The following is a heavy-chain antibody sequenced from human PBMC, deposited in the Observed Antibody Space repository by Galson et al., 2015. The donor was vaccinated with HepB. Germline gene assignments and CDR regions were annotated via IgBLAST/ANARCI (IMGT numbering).Heavy chain of an antibody. CDR2: LSSHGDNE. J-gene: IGHJ4*02. D-gene: IGHD3-10*01. Sequence: SLRLSCAASGFTFSSYAMNWVRQAPGKGLEWVAVLSSHGDNEYYADSVKGRFTISRDNSENTVYLQMHSLRVEDTAVYYCARAPGISFGELLQPLTFWGLGTLVTVSS. CDR3: ARAPGISFGELLQPLTF. CDR1: GFTFSSYA. V-gene: IGHV3-30*04.